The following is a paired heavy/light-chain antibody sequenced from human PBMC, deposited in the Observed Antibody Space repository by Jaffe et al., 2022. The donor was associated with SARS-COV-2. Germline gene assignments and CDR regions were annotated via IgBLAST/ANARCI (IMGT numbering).Light chain of an antibody. CDR3: QQYDNLLT. V-gene: IGKV1-33*01. CDR2: DAS. Sequence: DIQMTQSPSSLSASVGDRVTITCQASQDISNYLNWYQQKPGKAPKLLIYDASNLETGVPSRFSGSGSGTDFTFTISSLQPEDIATYYCQQYDNLLTFGPGTKVDIK. CDR1: QDISNY. J-gene: IGKJ3*01.
Heavy chain of an antibody. J-gene: IGHJ4*02. CDR2: IYYSGST. Sequence: QLQLQESGPGLVKPSETLSLTCTVSGGSISSSSYYWGWIRQPPGKGLEWIGSIYYSGSTYYNPSLKSRVTISVDTSKNQFSLKLSSVTAADTAVYYCARHPVGGVEVTAILAGFDYWGQGTLVTVSS. V-gene: IGHV4-39*01. D-gene: IGHD2-21*02. CDR3: ARHPVGGVEVTAILAGFDY. CDR1: GGSISSSSYY.